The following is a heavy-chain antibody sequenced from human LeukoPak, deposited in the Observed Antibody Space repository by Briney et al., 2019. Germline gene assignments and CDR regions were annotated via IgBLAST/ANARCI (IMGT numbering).Heavy chain of an antibody. V-gene: IGHV4-34*01. CDR1: GGSFSGYY. D-gene: IGHD3-10*01. Sequence: SETLSLTCAVYGGSFSGYYWSWIRQPPGKGLEWIGEINRSGSTNYSPSLKSRVTISVDTSKNQFSLKLSSVTAADTAVYYCARVRLLWFGVLTGMDWFDPWGQGTLVTVSS. J-gene: IGHJ5*02. CDR3: ARVRLLWFGVLTGMDWFDP. CDR2: INRSGST.